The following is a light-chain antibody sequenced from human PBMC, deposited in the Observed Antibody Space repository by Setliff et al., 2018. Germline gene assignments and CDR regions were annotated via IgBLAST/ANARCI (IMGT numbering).Light chain of an antibody. CDR1: SSDVGGYNY. CDR2: DVT. Sequence: GSPGQSVTISCTGTSSDVGGYNYVSWYQQHPGKAPKLMIYDVTKRPSGVPDRFSGSKSGNTASLTISGLQAEDEADYYCCSYAGSYTPDVFGTGTKGTVL. CDR3: CSYAGSYTPDV. J-gene: IGLJ1*01. V-gene: IGLV2-11*01.